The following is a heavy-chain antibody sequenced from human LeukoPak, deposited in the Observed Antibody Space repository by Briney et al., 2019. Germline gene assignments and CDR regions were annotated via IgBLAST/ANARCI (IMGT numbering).Heavy chain of an antibody. D-gene: IGHD6-13*01. Sequence: PGGSLRLSCAASGFTFSNAWMSWVRQVPGKGLEWVGRIKSKTDDGTTDYAAPVIGRFNISRDDSKNTLYLQTNSLKSEDTALYYCTTGGLWYVDYWGQGILVTVSS. CDR2: IKSKTDDGTT. J-gene: IGHJ4*02. V-gene: IGHV3-15*01. CDR1: GFTFSNAW. CDR3: TTGGLWYVDY.